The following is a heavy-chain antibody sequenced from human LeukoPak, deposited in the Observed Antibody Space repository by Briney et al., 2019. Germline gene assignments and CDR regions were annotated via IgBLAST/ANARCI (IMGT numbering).Heavy chain of an antibody. CDR1: GFTFSIYS. CDR2: ISSSGSTI. V-gene: IGHV3-48*01. Sequence: GALRLSCAASGFTFSIYSMSWVRQAPGKGLEWVSYISSSGSTISYADSVKGRFTISRDNAENSLYLQMNSLRAEDTAVYYCARAGDFSFKDWGQGTLVTVSS. J-gene: IGHJ4*02. D-gene: IGHD3-3*01. CDR3: ARAGDFSFKD.